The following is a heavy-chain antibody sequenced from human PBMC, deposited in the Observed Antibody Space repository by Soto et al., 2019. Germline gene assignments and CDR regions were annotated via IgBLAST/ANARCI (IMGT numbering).Heavy chain of an antibody. D-gene: IGHD2-15*01. Sequence: GGSLRLSCTASGFTFGDYAMSWFRQAPGKGLEWVGFIRSKAYGGTTEYAASVKGRFTISRYDSKSIAYLQMNSLKTEDTAVYYCTRVVGYCSGGSCYANTYYYYYGMDVWGQGTTVTVSS. V-gene: IGHV3-49*03. CDR1: GFTFGDYA. CDR3: TRVVGYCSGGSCYANTYYYYYGMDV. CDR2: IRSKAYGGTT. J-gene: IGHJ6*02.